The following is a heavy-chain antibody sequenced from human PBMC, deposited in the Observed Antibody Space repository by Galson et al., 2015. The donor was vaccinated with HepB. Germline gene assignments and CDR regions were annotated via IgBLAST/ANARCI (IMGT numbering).Heavy chain of an antibody. Sequence: SLRLSCAASGFIFSSYSMNWVRQAPGKGLEWVSYISSSSSTIYYADSVKGRFTISRDNAKNSLYLHMNSLRDEDTAVYYCARASCSGGSCYWGYNWFDPWGQGTLVTVSS. D-gene: IGHD2-15*01. CDR2: ISSSSSTI. V-gene: IGHV3-48*02. CDR3: ARASCSGGSCYWGYNWFDP. CDR1: GFIFSSYS. J-gene: IGHJ5*02.